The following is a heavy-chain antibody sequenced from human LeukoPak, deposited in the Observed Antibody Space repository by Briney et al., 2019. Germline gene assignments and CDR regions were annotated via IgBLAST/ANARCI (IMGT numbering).Heavy chain of an antibody. CDR3: ARDQIQLWFDP. CDR2: VQPSGTT. J-gene: IGHJ5*02. V-gene: IGHV4-4*07. Sequence: SETLSLTCTVSGDSMRSYYWNWIRQPAGKGLEWIGRVQPSGTTKYNPSLQGRVTMSVDTSKNQFSLKLSSVTAADTAVYYCARDQIQLWFDPWGQGTLVTVSS. D-gene: IGHD5-18*01. CDR1: GDSMRSYY.